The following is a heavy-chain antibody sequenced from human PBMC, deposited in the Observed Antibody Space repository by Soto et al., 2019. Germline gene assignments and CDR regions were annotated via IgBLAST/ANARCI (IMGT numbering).Heavy chain of an antibody. CDR3: ARRGVATTSLDFWHFDL. V-gene: IGHV3-30-3*01. CDR2: VSYDGNTK. J-gene: IGHJ2*01. Sequence: QVQLVESGGGVVQPGRSLRLSCAASGFIFSNYAVHWVRQAPGKGLDWVAVVSYDGNTKYYADSVKGRFTISRDNSKNTVYLQMNGLRPEDTAVYFCARRGVATTSLDFWHFDLWGRGTLVTVSS. D-gene: IGHD5-12*01. CDR1: GFIFSNYA.